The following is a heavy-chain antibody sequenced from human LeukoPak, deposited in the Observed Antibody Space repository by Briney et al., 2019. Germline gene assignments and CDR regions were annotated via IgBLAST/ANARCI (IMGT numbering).Heavy chain of an antibody. J-gene: IGHJ4*02. CDR3: AKVEAIAAGFDY. CDR2: IYSGGST. Sequence: GGSLRLSCAASGFTVSSNYMSWVRQAPGKGLEWVSVIYSGGSTYYADSVKGRFTISRDNSKNTLYLQMNSLRAEDTAVYYCAKVEAIAAGFDYWGQGTLVTVSS. D-gene: IGHD6-13*01. V-gene: IGHV3-53*01. CDR1: GFTVSSNY.